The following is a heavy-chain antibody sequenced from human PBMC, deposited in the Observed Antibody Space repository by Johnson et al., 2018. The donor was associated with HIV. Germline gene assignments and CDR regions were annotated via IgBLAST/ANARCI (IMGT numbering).Heavy chain of an antibody. Sequence: VQLVESGGALVQPGGSLRLSCAAAGFNFSRHWMHWVRQVPGKGLVWVSRINSDGSIISYADSVKGRFSISRDNAKNTLSLEMNSPRPEDTAVYYFARGYCIHGVCYTRVDAFVLWGQGTMVTASS. J-gene: IGHJ3*01. CDR3: ARGYCIHGVCYTRVDAFVL. V-gene: IGHV3-74*02. CDR2: INSDGSII. CDR1: GFNFSRHW. D-gene: IGHD2-8*01.